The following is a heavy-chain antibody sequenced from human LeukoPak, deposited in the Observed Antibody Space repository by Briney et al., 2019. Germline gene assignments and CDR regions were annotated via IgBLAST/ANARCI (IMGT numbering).Heavy chain of an antibody. CDR2: IYYSGST. V-gene: IGHV4-39*01. CDR3: AIFINGGYYFDY. CDR1: GGSISSSSYY. J-gene: IGHJ4*02. Sequence: SETLSLTCTVSGGSISSSSYYWGWIRQPPGKGLEWTGSIYYSGSTYYNPSLKSRVTISVDTSKNQFSLKLSSVTAADTAVYYCAIFINGGYYFDYWGQGTLVTVSS. D-gene: IGHD3-16*01.